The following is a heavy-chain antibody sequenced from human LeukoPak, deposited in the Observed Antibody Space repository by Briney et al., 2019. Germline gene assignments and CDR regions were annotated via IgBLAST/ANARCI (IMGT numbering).Heavy chain of an antibody. V-gene: IGHV1-8*01. CDR3: ARGLLRYYDYGMDA. CDR1: GYTFTSYD. D-gene: IGHD3-22*01. Sequence: ASVKVSCKTSGYTFTSYDINWVRQATGQGLEWMGWMNPNSGNTGYAQKFQGRVTMTRNTSISTAYMELSSLRSEDTAVFYCARGLLRYYDYGMDAWGQGTTVTVSS. CDR2: MNPNSGNT. J-gene: IGHJ6*02.